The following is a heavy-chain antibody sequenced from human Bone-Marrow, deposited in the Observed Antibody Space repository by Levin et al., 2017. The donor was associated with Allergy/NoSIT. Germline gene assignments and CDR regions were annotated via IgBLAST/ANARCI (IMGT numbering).Heavy chain of an antibody. J-gene: IGHJ4*02. CDR1: GFTLSDYGIHWD. V-gene: IGHV3-48*03. Sequence: PGGSLRLSCALSGFTLSDYGIHWDMNWIRQAPGKGLEWISFIASDGSDKYYADSVKGRFIVSRDNAKNSLYLQMNSLSVEDTAVYYCAEMQLRSLWGQGTLVTVSS. D-gene: IGHD5-24*01. CDR3: AEMQLRSL. CDR2: IASDGSDK.